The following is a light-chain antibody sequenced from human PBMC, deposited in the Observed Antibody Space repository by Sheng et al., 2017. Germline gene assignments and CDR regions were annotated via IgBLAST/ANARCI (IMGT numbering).Light chain of an antibody. CDR2: RAS. Sequence: DIQMTQSPSTLSASVGDRVTTTCRASQSISSWLAWYQQKPGKAPKLLIYRASNLQSGVPSRFSGSGSGTEFTLTISSLQPDDFATYYCQQYYSYPWTFGQGTKVEIK. V-gene: IGKV1-5*03. J-gene: IGKJ1*01. CDR1: QSISSW. CDR3: QQYYSYPWT.